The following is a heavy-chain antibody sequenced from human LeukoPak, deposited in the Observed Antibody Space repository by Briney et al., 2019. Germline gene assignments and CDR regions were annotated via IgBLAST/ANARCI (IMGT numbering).Heavy chain of an antibody. CDR1: GGSFSGYY. D-gene: IGHD3-9*01. CDR3: ARHEVKYDILTGNPGYFDY. Sequence: SETLSLTCAVYGGSFSGYYWSWIRQPPGKGLEWIGEINHSGSTNYNPSLKSRLTISVDTSKNQFSLKLSSVTAADTAVYYCARHEVKYDILTGNPGYFDYWGQGTLVTVSS. J-gene: IGHJ4*02. CDR2: INHSGST. V-gene: IGHV4-34*01.